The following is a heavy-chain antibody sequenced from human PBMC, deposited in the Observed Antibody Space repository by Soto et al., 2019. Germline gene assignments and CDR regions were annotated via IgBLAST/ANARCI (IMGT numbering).Heavy chain of an antibody. D-gene: IGHD3-22*01. CDR2: IYYSWST. CDR3: ASGTYYYDSSGYSGYDY. J-gene: IGHJ4*02. Sequence: QLQLQESGPGLVTPAHTLSLTCTLSGGSIRSGDYYWSWISQPPGKGLEWMGYIYYSWSTYYNPSLKSRVTLSVDTSKNQFSLKLRSVTAADTAVYSFASGTYYYDSSGYSGYDYWGQGTLVTVSS. CDR1: GGSIRSGDYY. V-gene: IGHV4-30-4*01.